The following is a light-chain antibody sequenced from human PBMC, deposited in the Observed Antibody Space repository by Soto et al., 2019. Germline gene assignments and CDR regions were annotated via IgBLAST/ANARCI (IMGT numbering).Light chain of an antibody. J-gene: IGKJ4*01. CDR1: QSISSW. CDR3: QQYENYPLT. Sequence: DIQMTQSPSTLSASVGDRVTITCRASQSISSWFAWYQQKPGKTPKVLIQDAFRLESGVPPRFSGSGSGTEFTLTINTLQPDDFATYYCQQYENYPLTFGGGPKVEI. CDR2: DAF. V-gene: IGKV1-5*01.